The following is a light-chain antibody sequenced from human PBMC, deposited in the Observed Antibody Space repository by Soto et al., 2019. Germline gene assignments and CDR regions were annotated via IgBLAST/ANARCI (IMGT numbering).Light chain of an antibody. CDR1: QSVSYY. CDR3: HQTYERPRT. V-gene: IGKV1-39*01. CDR2: AAS. Sequence: DIQMTQSPSTLSASVGDRVIITCRASQSVSYYLSWYQLKPGKVPKLLISAASTLQSGVPSRFSGSGAGTDFTLTISSLQPEDFATYYCHQTYERPRTFGQGTKLEIK. J-gene: IGKJ2*01.